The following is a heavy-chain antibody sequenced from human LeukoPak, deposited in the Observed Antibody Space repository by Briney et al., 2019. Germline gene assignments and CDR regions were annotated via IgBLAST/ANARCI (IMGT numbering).Heavy chain of an antibody. J-gene: IGHJ4*02. Sequence: PSETLSLTCTISGGSINSGDYYWSWIRQHPGKGLEWFWYIYYTGSTYYNPSLKSRVTISVDTSKNHYSLKLSSVTAADTAVYYCARDLAAAGSDYFDYWGQGSLVTVSS. CDR2: IYYTGST. CDR1: GGSINSGDYY. CDR3: ARDLAAAGSDYFDY. V-gene: IGHV4-31*03. D-gene: IGHD6-13*01.